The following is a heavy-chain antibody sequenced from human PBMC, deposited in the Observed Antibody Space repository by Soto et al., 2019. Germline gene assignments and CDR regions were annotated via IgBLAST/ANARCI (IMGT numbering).Heavy chain of an antibody. V-gene: IGHV4-34*01. Sequence: SETLSLTCAVSGGSFRGYFWSWIRQSPAKGLEWIGEINDSGNTYYNPSFKSRLTISVDTSTSQISLRLTSVTAADSAVYYCQGGDFWGQGARVTVSS. J-gene: IGHJ4*02. CDR1: GGSFRGYF. CDR3: QGGDF. CDR2: INDSGNT. D-gene: IGHD3-16*01.